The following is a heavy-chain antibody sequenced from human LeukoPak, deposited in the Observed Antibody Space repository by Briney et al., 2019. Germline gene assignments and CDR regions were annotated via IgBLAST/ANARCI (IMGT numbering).Heavy chain of an antibody. CDR1: GFTFSSYS. CDR2: ISSSSTI. J-gene: IGHJ6*03. CDR3: ARGKYPDNDDYMDV. D-gene: IGHD1-1*01. Sequence: GGSLRLSCAASGFTFSSYSMNWVRQAPGKGLEWVSYISSSSTIYYADSVKGRFTISRDNAKNSLYLQMNSLRAEDTALYYCARGKYPDNDDYMDVWGKGTTVTVSS. V-gene: IGHV3-48*04.